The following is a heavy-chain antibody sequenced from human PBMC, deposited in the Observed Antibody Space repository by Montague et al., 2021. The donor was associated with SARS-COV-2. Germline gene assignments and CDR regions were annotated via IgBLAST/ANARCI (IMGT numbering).Heavy chain of an antibody. D-gene: IGHD6-13*01. CDR2: IYHSGST. CDR3: ARDRRSWFPPYYYGMDV. J-gene: IGHJ6*02. V-gene: IGHV4-4*02. CDR1: GGSISSSNW. Sequence: SETLSLTCAVSGGSISSSNWGSWVRQPPGKGLEWIGGIYHSGSTNYNPSLKSRVTISVDKSKNQFSLKLSSVTAADTAVYYCARDRRSWFPPYYYGMDVWGQGTTVTVSS.